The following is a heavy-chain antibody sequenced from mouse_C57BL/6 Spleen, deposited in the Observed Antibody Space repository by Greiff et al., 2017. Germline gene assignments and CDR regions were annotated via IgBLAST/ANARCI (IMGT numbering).Heavy chain of an antibody. V-gene: IGHV1-52*01. CDR1: GYTFTSYW. CDR2: IDPSDSET. CDR3: ARTDSNYRGDFDY. D-gene: IGHD2-5*01. J-gene: IGHJ2*01. Sequence: QVHVKQSGAELVRPGSSVKLSCKASGYTFTSYWMHWVKQRPIQGLEWIGNIDPSDSETHYNQKFKDKATLTVDKSSSTAYMQLSSLTSEDSAVYYCARTDSNYRGDFDYWGQGTTLTVSS.